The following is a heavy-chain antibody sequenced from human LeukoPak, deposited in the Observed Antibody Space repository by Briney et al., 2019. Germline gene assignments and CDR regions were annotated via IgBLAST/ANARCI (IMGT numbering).Heavy chain of an antibody. CDR2: ISYDGSNK. D-gene: IGHD1-26*01. V-gene: IGHV3-30-3*01. Sequence: GGSLRLSCAASGFTSSSYAMHWVRQAPGKGLEWVAVISYDGSNKYYADSVKGRFTITRDNSKNTLYLQMNSLRAEDTAVYYCARDQGATTVYYYYGMDVWGQGTTVTVSS. CDR1: GFTSSSYA. J-gene: IGHJ6*02. CDR3: ARDQGATTVYYYYGMDV.